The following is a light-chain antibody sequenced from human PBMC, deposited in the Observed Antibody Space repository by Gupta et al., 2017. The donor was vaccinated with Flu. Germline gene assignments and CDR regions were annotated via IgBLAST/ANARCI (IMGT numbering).Light chain of an antibody. CDR2: GAN. J-gene: IGKJ1*01. CDR3: QQDCSSPWT. V-gene: IGKV3-20*01. CDR1: QRVPSSY. Sequence: EIVLTQSPGTLSLSPGERGTLSCRASQRVPSSYLSWYLQRPGQPPRLLIYGANSRASGTPDRFSGNYSGTDFTLTIRRLEPEDFGVYFCQQDCSSPWTFGQGTKVEIK.